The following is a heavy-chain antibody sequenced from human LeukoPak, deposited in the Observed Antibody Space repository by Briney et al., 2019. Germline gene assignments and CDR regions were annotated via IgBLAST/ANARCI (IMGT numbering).Heavy chain of an antibody. V-gene: IGHV4-61*01. CDR2: VSYSGST. D-gene: IGHD6-13*01. Sequence: SETLSLTCTVSGGSVSSGSYYWSWIRQPPGKGLEWIGYVSYSGSTNSNPSLKSRVTISVDTSKNQFSLKLSSVTAADTAVYYRAGGGAADYFDYWGRGTLVTVSS. CDR1: GGSVSSGSYY. CDR3: AGGGAADYFDY. J-gene: IGHJ4*02.